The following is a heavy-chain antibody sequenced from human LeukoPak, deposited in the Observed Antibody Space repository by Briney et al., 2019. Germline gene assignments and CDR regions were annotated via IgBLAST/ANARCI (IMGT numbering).Heavy chain of an antibody. D-gene: IGHD6-19*01. V-gene: IGHV3-23*01. CDR3: SGGGWSTDAFDI. J-gene: IGHJ3*02. Sequence: PGGSLRLSCVASGFTFSNYAMSWVRQAPGKGLEWVSLISGSGGSTYYADSAQGRITISRDNSKNTLYLQMNSLRAEDTAVYYCSGGGWSTDAFDIWGQGTMVTVS. CDR2: ISGSGGST. CDR1: GFTFSNYA.